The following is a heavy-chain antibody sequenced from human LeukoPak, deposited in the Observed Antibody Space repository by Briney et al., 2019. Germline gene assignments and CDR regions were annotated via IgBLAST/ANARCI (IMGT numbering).Heavy chain of an antibody. CDR3: ARRMVRGVPLDCFDY. J-gene: IGHJ4*02. Sequence: GESLKISCQGSGYRFSSFWIAWERQMPGKGLEWMGIINPGNSETRYSPSFQGQVTFSADKSTNIAYLQWSSLKPSDTAIYYCARRMVRGVPLDCFDYWGQGTLVSVSS. CDR2: INPGNSET. CDR1: GYRFSSFW. V-gene: IGHV5-51*01. D-gene: IGHD3-10*01.